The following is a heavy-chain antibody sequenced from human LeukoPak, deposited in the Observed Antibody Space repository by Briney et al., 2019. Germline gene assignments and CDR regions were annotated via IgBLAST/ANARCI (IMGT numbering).Heavy chain of an antibody. CDR1: GFTFNTYA. CDR2: IKQDGSEK. V-gene: IGHV3-7*05. Sequence: PGGSLRLSCAASGFTFNTYAMSWVRQAPGKGLEWVANIKQDGSEKYYVDSVKGRFTISRDNAKNSLYLQMNSLRAEDTAVYYCARRSGSGFNYWSQGTLVTVSS. D-gene: IGHD6-25*01. J-gene: IGHJ4*02. CDR3: ARRSGSGFNY.